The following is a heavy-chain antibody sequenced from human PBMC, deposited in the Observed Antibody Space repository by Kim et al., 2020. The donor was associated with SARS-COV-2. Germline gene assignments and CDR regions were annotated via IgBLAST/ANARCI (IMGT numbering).Heavy chain of an antibody. CDR2: IYYSGST. CDR3: AAQRYGDYDWYFDL. CDR1: GGSISSSSYY. J-gene: IGHJ2*01. V-gene: IGHV4-39*01. Sequence: SETLSLTCTVSGGSISSSSYYWGWIRQPPGKGLEWIGSIYYSGSTYYNPSLKSRVTISVDTSKNQFSLKLSSVTAADTAVYYCAAQRYGDYDWYFDLWGRGTLVTVSS. D-gene: IGHD4-17*01.